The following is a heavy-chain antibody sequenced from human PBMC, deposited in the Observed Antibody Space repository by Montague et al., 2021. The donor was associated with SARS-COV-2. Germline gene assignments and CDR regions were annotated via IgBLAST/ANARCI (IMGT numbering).Heavy chain of an antibody. CDR1: GGSFSGYY. CDR2: INHSGST. CDR3: ARRGQGTMVRGVIISAFDI. V-gene: IGHV4-34*01. Sequence: SETQSLTCAVYGGSFSGYYWSWIRQPPGKGLEWIGEINHSGSTNYNPSLKSRVTISVDTSKNQFSLELSSVTAADTAVYYCARRGQGTMVRGVIISAFDIWGQGTMVTVSS. D-gene: IGHD3-10*01. J-gene: IGHJ3*02.